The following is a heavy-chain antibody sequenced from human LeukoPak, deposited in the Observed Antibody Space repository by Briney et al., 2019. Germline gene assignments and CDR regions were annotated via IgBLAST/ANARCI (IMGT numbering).Heavy chain of an antibody. CDR2: FGGSGGGP. J-gene: IGHJ4*02. CDR3: AKARGTTVNDPADY. Sequence: GGSLRLSCAASGFSFSVYAMNWVRQAPGKGLEWVSSFGGSGGGPWHAASVKGRFSISRDNSKNTLYLQMSSLSDEDTALYYCAKARGTTVNDPADYWGQGILVTVSS. CDR1: GFSFSVYA. V-gene: IGHV3-23*01. D-gene: IGHD2/OR15-2a*01.